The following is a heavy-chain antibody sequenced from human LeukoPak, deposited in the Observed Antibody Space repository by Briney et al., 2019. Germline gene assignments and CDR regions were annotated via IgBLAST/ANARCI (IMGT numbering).Heavy chain of an antibody. Sequence: EGSLRLSCAASGFTFSSYWMHWVRQAPGKGLVWVSRINTDGSSTSYADSVKGRFTISRDNAKNTLYLQMNSLRAEDTAVYYCARGTSHVLRFSYYYYMDVWGKGTTVTVSS. D-gene: IGHD3-3*01. CDR3: ARGTSHVLRFSYYYYMDV. CDR1: GFTFSSYW. CDR2: INTDGSST. J-gene: IGHJ6*03. V-gene: IGHV3-74*01.